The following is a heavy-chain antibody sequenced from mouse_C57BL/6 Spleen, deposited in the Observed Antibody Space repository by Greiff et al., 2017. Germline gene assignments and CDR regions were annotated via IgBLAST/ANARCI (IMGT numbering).Heavy chain of an antibody. J-gene: IGHJ2*01. D-gene: IGHD2-4*01. Sequence: VQLQQSGPELVKPGASVKISCKASGYAFSSSWMNWVKQRPGKGLEWIGRIYPGDGDTNYNGKFKGKATLTADKSSSTAYMQLSSLTSEDSAVYFCARGDYDEVYFDYWGQGTTLTVSS. CDR1: GYAFSSSW. CDR2: IYPGDGDT. V-gene: IGHV1-82*01. CDR3: ARGDYDEVYFDY.